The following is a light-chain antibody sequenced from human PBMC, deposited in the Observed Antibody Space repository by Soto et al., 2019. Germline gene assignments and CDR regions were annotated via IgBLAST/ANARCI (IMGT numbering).Light chain of an antibody. CDR1: QSVSSNY. Sequence: EIVLTQSPGTLSLSPGERATLSCRASQSVSSNYLDWYQQKPGQAPRLLIYGASSRATGIPDRFSGSESGTEFTLTISALESEDFAVYFCQQYGSLPWTFGQGTKVEIK. CDR3: QQYGSLPWT. CDR2: GAS. J-gene: IGKJ1*01. V-gene: IGKV3-20*01.